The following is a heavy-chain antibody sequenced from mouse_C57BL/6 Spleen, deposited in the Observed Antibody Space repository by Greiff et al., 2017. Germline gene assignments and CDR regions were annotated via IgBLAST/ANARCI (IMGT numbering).Heavy chain of an antibody. J-gene: IGHJ3*01. CDR3: TRLWDVAY. D-gene: IGHD4-1*01. V-gene: IGHV1-15*01. CDR1: GYTFTDYE. Sequence: QVHVKQSGAELVRPGASVTLSCKASGYTFTDYEMHWVKQTPVHGLEWIGAIDPETGGTAYNQKFKGKAILTADKSSSTAYMELRSLTSEDSAVYYCTRLWDVAYWGQGTLVTVSA. CDR2: IDPETGGT.